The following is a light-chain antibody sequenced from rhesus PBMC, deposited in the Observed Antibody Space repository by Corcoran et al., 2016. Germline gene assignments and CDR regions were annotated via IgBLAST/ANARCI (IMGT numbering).Light chain of an antibody. CDR2: GAS. CDR3: LQYYTTPYS. V-gene: IGKV4-1*01. CDR1: QSLLFRSNNYNY. J-gene: IGKJ2*01. Sequence: DIVMAQSPDSLAVSLGERVTINCKSSQSLLFRSNNYNYLAWYQQKPGQAPKLLVYGASIRASGVPHRRRGSGSGTDFTLTISGLQAEDVAMYYCLQYYTTPYSFGQGTKGEIK.